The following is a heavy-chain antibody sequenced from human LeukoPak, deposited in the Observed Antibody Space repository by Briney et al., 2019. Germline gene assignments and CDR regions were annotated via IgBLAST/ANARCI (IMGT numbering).Heavy chain of an antibody. D-gene: IGHD3-22*01. CDR2: ISGSGGST. J-gene: IGHJ4*02. V-gene: IGHV3-23*01. CDR1: GFTFSSYA. CDR3: AKDAGYDSSGEVDY. Sequence: GGSLRLSCAASGFTFSSYAMSWVRQAPGKGLEWVSAISGSGGSTCYADSVKGRFTISRDNSKNTLYLQMNSLRAEDTAVYYCAKDAGYDSSGEVDYWGQGTLVTVSS.